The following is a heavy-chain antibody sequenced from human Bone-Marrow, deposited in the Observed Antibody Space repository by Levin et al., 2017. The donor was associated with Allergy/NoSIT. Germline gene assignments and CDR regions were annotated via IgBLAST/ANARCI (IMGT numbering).Heavy chain of an antibody. Sequence: GESLKISCAASGFTFSGSWMTWVRQAPGKGLEFVANIAPDGSRKYYGDSVKGRFTISRDSAGISLYLHMNDLRVEDTAVYYCATDRGWLSFDRWGQGTLVTVSS. V-gene: IGHV3-7*01. D-gene: IGHD3-22*01. CDR3: ATDRGWLSFDR. CDR1: GFTFSGSW. CDR2: IAPDGSRK. J-gene: IGHJ4*02.